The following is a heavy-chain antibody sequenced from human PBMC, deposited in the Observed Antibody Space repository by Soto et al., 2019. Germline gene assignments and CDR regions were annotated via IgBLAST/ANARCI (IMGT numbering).Heavy chain of an antibody. CDR1: GYSFTGYY. V-gene: IGHV1-2*04. Sequence: ASVKVSCKASGYSFTGYYMHWVRQAPGQGLEWMGWINPNSGGTNYAQKFQGWVTMTRDTSISTAYMELSRLRSDDTAVYYCARGPGGFGESPPDVWGQGTTVTVSS. D-gene: IGHD3-10*01. CDR3: ARGPGGFGESPPDV. J-gene: IGHJ6*02. CDR2: INPNSGGT.